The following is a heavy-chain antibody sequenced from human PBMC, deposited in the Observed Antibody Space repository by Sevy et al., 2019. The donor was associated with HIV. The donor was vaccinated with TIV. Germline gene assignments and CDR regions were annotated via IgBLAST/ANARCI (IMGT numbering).Heavy chain of an antibody. CDR3: ARDGTTVTTDGVFYYYYGMDV. Sequence: ASVKVSCKASGYTFTSYGISWVRQAPGQGLEWMGWISDYNGNTNYAQKLQGRVTMTTDTSTSTAYMELRSLRSDDTAVYYCARDGTTVTTDGVFYYYYGMDVWGQGTTVTVSS. D-gene: IGHD4-17*01. J-gene: IGHJ6*02. CDR1: GYTFTSYG. CDR2: ISDYNGNT. V-gene: IGHV1-18*04.